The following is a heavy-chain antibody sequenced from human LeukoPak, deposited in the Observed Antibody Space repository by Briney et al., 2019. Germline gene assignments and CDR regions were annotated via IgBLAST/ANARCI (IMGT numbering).Heavy chain of an antibody. CDR2: IKQDGSEK. CDR1: GFTFSSYW. CDR3: ARSDFWSGYHRGYFDY. Sequence: GGSLRLSCAASGFTFSSYWMSWVRQAPGKGLEWVASIKQDGSEKYYVDSVRGRFTISRDNAKNSLSLQMNSLRAEDTAVYYCARSDFWSGYHRGYFDYWGQGTLVTVSS. J-gene: IGHJ4*02. D-gene: IGHD3-3*01. V-gene: IGHV3-7*05.